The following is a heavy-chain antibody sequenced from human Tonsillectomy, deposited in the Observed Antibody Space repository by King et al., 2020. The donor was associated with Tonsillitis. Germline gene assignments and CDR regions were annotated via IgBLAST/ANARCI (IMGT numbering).Heavy chain of an antibody. CDR1: GYNFSSYW. J-gene: IGHJ2*01. CDR3: ARHLLLESYGYSRPDWYFDL. CDR2: IDPSDSYT. V-gene: IGHV5-10-1*03. Sequence: VQLVESGAEVKKPGESLRISCKGSGYNFSSYWISWVRQMPGKGLEWMGRIDPSDSYTNNSPSFQGHVTISGDKSISTAYLQWSSLQASDTAMYYCARHLLLESYGYSRPDWYFDLWGRGTLVTVSS. D-gene: IGHD5-18*01.